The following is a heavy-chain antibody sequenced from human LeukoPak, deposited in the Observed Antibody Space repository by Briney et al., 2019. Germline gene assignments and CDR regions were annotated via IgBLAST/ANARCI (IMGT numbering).Heavy chain of an antibody. Sequence: GASVKVSCKASGYTFTSYGISWVRQAPGQGLEWMGRINPNSGGTNYAQKFQGRVTMTRDTSISTAYMELSRLRSDDTAVYYCARSRWIQLSATGGTNWFDPWGQGTLVTVSS. CDR1: GYTFTSYG. D-gene: IGHD5-18*01. CDR3: ARSRWIQLSATGGTNWFDP. CDR2: INPNSGGT. V-gene: IGHV1-2*06. J-gene: IGHJ5*02.